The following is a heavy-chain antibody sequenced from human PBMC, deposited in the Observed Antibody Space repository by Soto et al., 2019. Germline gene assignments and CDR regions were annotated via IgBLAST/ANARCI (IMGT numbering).Heavy chain of an antibody. D-gene: IGHD1-26*01. CDR1: GDSSTSSDW. Sequence: PSETLSLTWGVSGDSSTSSDWWSWVRQPPGKGLEWIGEIYHTGITKYNPSLNSRVTLSVDKSNNQFSLKLSSVTAADTAVYYCVRARRIVGGTTAFDYWGQGTLVTVSS. V-gene: IGHV4-4*02. CDR2: IYHTGIT. CDR3: VRARRIVGGTTAFDY. J-gene: IGHJ4*02.